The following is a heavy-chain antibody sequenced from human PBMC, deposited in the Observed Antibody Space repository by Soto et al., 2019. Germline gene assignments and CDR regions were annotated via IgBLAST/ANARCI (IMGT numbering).Heavy chain of an antibody. Sequence: GGSLRLSCAASGFTFSSYWMSWVRQAPGKGLEWVANIKQDGSEKYYVDSVKGRFTISRDNAKNSLYLQMNSLRAEDTAVYYCARELRVQYYYYGMDVWGQGTTVTVSS. CDR2: IKQDGSEK. J-gene: IGHJ6*02. CDR3: ARELRVQYYYYGMDV. CDR1: GFTFSSYW. V-gene: IGHV3-7*05. D-gene: IGHD3-10*01.